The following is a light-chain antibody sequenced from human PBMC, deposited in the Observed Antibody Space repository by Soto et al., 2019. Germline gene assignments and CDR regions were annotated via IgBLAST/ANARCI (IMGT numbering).Light chain of an antibody. V-gene: IGKV1-5*01. J-gene: IGKJ2*02. CDR1: QTISSY. Sequence: DIPMTQSPSTLSASVGDRVTITCRASQTISSYLAWYQKKSGKAPKLLIYDASSLESGVPSRFSGGGSETEFTLTISSLQPDDSAAYYCQQYYSYRCTFGQGTKLEIK. CDR2: DAS. CDR3: QQYYSYRCT.